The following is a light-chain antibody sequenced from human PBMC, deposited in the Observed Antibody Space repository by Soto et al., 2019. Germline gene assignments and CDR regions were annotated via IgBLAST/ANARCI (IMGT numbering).Light chain of an antibody. V-gene: IGLV1-51*01. CDR2: DNN. CDR1: SSNIGNNY. Sequence: QSVLTQPPSVSAAPGQKVTISCSGSSSNIGNNYVSWYQQLPGTAPKLLIYDNNKRPSGIPHRFSGSRSGTSATLGITGLQTGDEADYYCGTWDSSLSAVVFGRGTKVTVL. CDR3: GTWDSSLSAVV. J-gene: IGLJ2*01.